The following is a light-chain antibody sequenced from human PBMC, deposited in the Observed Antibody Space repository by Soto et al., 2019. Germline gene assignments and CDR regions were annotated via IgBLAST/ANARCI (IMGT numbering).Light chain of an antibody. CDR2: VNSDGTH. J-gene: IGLJ3*02. CDR3: QTWDTGIRV. Sequence: QAVVTQSPSASASQGASVKLTCTLSSGHNNYAVAWLQQQPEKGPRYLLKVNSDGTHNKGDEIPDRFSGSTSGAERYLTISSLQSEDEAAYYSQTWDTGIRVFGGGTKVTVL. V-gene: IGLV4-69*01. CDR1: SGHNNYA.